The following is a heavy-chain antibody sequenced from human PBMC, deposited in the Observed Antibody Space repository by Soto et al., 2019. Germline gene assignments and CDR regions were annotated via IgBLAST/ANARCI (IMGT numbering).Heavy chain of an antibody. CDR3: AKMLTMVRGVTGLRDFDF. Sequence: EVQLLEAGGNLIQPGGSLRLSCAASGFTFSSYAMSWVRQAPGQGLEWLSAISGPGATIYYADSVKGRFTISRDNSKNTLYLQMNSLTAEHTAVYYCAKMLTMVRGVTGLRDFDFWGQGTLVTVSS. D-gene: IGHD3-10*01. V-gene: IGHV3-23*01. CDR1: GFTFSSYA. CDR2: ISGPGATI. J-gene: IGHJ4*02.